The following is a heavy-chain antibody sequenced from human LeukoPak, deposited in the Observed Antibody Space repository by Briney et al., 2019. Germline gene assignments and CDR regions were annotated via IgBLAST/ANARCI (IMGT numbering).Heavy chain of an antibody. CDR1: GFTFSSYS. D-gene: IGHD3-22*01. Sequence: GRSLRLSCATSGFTFSSYSMNWLRQAPGKGLEWVSSISSGSTYIYYADSVEGRFTISRDNAKNSLYLQMNSLRAEDTAVYYCARGYYYDTTLDFDYWGQGTLVTVSS. CDR3: ARGYYYDTTLDFDY. CDR2: ISSGSTYI. V-gene: IGHV3-21*01. J-gene: IGHJ4*02.